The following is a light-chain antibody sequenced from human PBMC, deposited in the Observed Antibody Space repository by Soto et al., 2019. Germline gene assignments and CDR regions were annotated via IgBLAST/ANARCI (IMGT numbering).Light chain of an antibody. J-gene: IGKJ1*01. V-gene: IGKV3-20*01. Sequence: EIVLTQSPGTLSLSPGERATLSCRASQSVSSSYLAWYQQKPGQAPRLLIYGASNRATGIPDRFSGSWSGTDFTLTISRLEPEDFAVYYCQQYGSSGTFGQGTKVVIK. CDR3: QQYGSSGT. CDR1: QSVSSSY. CDR2: GAS.